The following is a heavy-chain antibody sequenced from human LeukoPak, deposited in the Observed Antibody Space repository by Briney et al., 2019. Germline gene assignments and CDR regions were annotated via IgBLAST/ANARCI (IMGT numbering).Heavy chain of an antibody. D-gene: IGHD2-2*01. Sequence: PGGSLRLSCAASGFTLNSYGMHWVRQAPGKGLEWVAVIWYDGSNKYYADSVKGRFTISRDNSKNTLYLQMNSLRAEDTAVYYCARPYCTSTSCPFDYWGRGTLVTVSS. V-gene: IGHV3-33*01. J-gene: IGHJ4*02. CDR1: GFTLNSYG. CDR2: IWYDGSNK. CDR3: ARPYCTSTSCPFDY.